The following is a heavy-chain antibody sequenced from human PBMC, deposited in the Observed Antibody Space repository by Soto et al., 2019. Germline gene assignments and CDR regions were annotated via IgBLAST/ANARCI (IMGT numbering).Heavy chain of an antibody. CDR3: ARDRLGYCSRTSCYRFLDGYNWCDP. D-gene: IGHD2-2*02. J-gene: IGHJ5*02. CDR2: INPSGGST. CDR1: GSTFTSYY. V-gene: IGHV1-46*01. Sequence: ASEEVSCRASGSTFTSYYMHWVRQAPGQGLEWMGIINPSGGSTSYAQKFQGRVTMTRDTSTSTVYMELSSLRSEDTAVYYCARDRLGYCSRTSCYRFLDGYNWCDPWGKGTRGTVSS.